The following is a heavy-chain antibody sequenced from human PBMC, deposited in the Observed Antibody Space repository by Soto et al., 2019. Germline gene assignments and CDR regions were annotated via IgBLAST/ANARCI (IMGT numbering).Heavy chain of an antibody. D-gene: IGHD2-15*01. CDR3: ARGKNILGVVAATYTWFDP. V-gene: IGHV1-8*01. CDR1: GYTFTSYD. CDR2: MNPNSGNT. J-gene: IGHJ5*02. Sequence: ASVKVSCKASGYTFTSYDINWVRQATGQGLEWMGWMNPNSGNTGYAQKFQGRGTMTRNTSISTAYMELSSLRSEDTAVYYCARGKNILGVVAATYTWFDPWGQGTLVTVSS.